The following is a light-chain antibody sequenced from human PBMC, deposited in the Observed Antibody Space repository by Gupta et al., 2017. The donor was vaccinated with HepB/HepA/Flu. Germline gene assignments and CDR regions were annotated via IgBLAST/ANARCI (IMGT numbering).Light chain of an antibody. CDR3: MQGTHWPVT. Sequence: DGVMTQSPLSLHVTLGQPASISCRSSQSVVYTNGIAYLSWFLQRPGQSPRRLIYRVSNRDSGVPDRFSGSGSGTDFTLKISRVEAEDVGVYYCMQGTHWPVTFGQGTKVEI. CDR2: RVS. J-gene: IGKJ1*01. V-gene: IGKV2-30*01. CDR1: QSVVYTNGIAY.